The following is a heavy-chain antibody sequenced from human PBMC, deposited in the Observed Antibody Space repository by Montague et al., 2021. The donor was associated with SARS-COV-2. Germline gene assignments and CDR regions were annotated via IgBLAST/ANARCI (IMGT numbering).Heavy chain of an antibody. V-gene: IGHV3-23*01. CDR3: AKQPGAGAVVYWYFGL. D-gene: IGHD6-19*01. CDR1: GFAFNNFA. Sequence: SLRLSCAASGFAFNNFAMSWVRQAPGKGLEWVSSIFGSAAGTYYADSVKGRFTISRDNSKNTLCLQMNSLKAEDTAKYYCAKQPGAGAVVYWYFGLWGRGTVVSVSS. J-gene: IGHJ2*01. CDR2: IFGSAAGT.